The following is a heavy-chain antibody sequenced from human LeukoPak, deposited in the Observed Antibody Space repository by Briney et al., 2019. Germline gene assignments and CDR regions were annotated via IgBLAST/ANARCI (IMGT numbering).Heavy chain of an antibody. CDR1: GFTFSSYA. J-gene: IGHJ4*02. CDR2: ISYDGSNA. V-gene: IGHV3-30*01. D-gene: IGHD3-22*01. Sequence: PGRSLRLSCAASGFTFSSYAMHWVRQAPGKGLEWVALISYDGSNANYVDSVKGPFTISRDNSKNTLFLQVNSLRPEDTAVYYCTRGQYYYHSGHYLGNFDYWGPGTLVTVSS. CDR3: TRGQYYYHSGHYLGNFDY.